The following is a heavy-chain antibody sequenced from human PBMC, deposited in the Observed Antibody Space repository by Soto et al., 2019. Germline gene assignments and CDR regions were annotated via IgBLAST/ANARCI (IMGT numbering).Heavy chain of an antibody. D-gene: IGHD3-16*01. J-gene: IGHJ6*02. V-gene: IGHV3-30*18. CDR2: ISHDGSNK. Sequence: QAGGSLRLSCAASGFIFNNYGMNWVRQAPGKGLEWVAIISHDGSNKYYIESVRGRFSISRDNSKNMLYLETNSLRVEDTGVYFCTKDGRFDSDGSLYYYYYGMDVWGQGTTVTVSS. CDR1: GFIFNNYG. CDR3: TKDGRFDSDGSLYYYYYGMDV.